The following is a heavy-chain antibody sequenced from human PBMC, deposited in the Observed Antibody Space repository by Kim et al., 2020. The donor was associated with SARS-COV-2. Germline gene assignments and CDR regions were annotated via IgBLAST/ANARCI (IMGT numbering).Heavy chain of an antibody. CDR2: ISGDGGST. Sequence: GGSLRLSCAASGFTFDDYAMHWVRQAPGKGLEWVSLISGDGGSTYYADSVKGRFTISRDNSKNSLYLQMNSLRTEDTALYYCAKAFEYYYDSSGPDYWGQGTLVTVFS. CDR1: GFTFDDYA. D-gene: IGHD3-22*01. V-gene: IGHV3-43*02. J-gene: IGHJ4*02. CDR3: AKAFEYYYDSSGPDY.